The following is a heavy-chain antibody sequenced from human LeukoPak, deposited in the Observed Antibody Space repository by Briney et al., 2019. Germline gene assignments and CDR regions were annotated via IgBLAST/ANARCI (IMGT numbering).Heavy chain of an antibody. Sequence: ASVKVSCKASGYTFTGYYIHWVRQAPGQGLEWMGWINSNSGGTNYEQRLQGRVTLTRDTSTSAAYMELSSLTYDDTAVYYCARDWAGFGSGWYDFWGQGTLVTVSS. CDR1: GYTFTGYY. CDR3: ARDWAGFGSGWYDF. D-gene: IGHD6-19*01. V-gene: IGHV1-2*02. CDR2: INSNSGGT. J-gene: IGHJ5*01.